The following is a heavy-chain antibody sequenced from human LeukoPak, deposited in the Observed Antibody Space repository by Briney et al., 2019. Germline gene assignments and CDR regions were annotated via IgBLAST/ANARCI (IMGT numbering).Heavy chain of an antibody. Sequence: ASVKVSCKASGYTFTNYYMHWVRQAPGQGLEWMGIINPSGGSTSYAQKFQGRVTMTRDTSTSTVYMELSSLRSEDTAVYYCARTQEAGYNSGWYDSYYYYYMDVWGKGTTVTISS. D-gene: IGHD6-19*01. J-gene: IGHJ6*03. V-gene: IGHV1-46*01. CDR1: GYTFTNYY. CDR3: ARTQEAGYNSGWYDSYYYYYMDV. CDR2: INPSGGST.